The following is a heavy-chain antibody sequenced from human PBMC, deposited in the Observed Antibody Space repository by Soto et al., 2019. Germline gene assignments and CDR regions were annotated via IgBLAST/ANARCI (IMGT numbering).Heavy chain of an antibody. Sequence: EVQLLESGGGLVQPGGSLRLSCAASGFTFSSYAMSWVRQAPGKGLEWVSAISGSGGSTYYADSVKGRFTISRDNSKNTLYLQMNSLRAEDTAVYYCAKDQRGVDGDYSWYFDLWGRGTLVTVSS. CDR2: ISGSGGST. D-gene: IGHD4-17*01. V-gene: IGHV3-23*01. CDR3: AKDQRGVDGDYSWYFDL. CDR1: GFTFSSYA. J-gene: IGHJ2*01.